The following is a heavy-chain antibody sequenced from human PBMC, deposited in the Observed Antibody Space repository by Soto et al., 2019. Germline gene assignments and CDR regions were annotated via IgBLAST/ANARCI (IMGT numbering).Heavy chain of an antibody. Sequence: SETLSLTCTVSGGSISSYYWSWIRQPPGKGLEWIGYIYYSGSTNYNPSLKSRVTISVDTSKNQFSLKLSSVTAADTAVYYCARGGWLIVQGFDYWGQGTLVTVSS. V-gene: IGHV4-59*01. CDR2: IYYSGST. CDR3: ARGGWLIVQGFDY. CDR1: GGSISSYY. J-gene: IGHJ4*02. D-gene: IGHD5-12*01.